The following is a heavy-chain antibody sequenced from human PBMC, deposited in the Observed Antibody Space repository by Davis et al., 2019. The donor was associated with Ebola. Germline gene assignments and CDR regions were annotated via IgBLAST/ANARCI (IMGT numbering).Heavy chain of an antibody. J-gene: IGHJ4*02. CDR3: ARDWFGETD. CDR2: IKQDGSEK. D-gene: IGHD3-10*01. CDR1: GFTFSSYS. Sequence: GGSLRLSCAASGFTFSSYSMHWVRQAPGKGLEWVANIKQDGSEKYYVDSVKGRFTISRENAKNSLYLQMNSLRDEDTAVYYCARDWFGETDWGQGTLVTVSP. V-gene: IGHV3-7*01.